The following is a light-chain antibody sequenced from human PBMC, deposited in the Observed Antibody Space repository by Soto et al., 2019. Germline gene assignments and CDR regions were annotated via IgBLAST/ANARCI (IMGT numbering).Light chain of an antibody. V-gene: IGKV1-39*01. CDR1: QSIRNY. Sequence: DIQMTQSPSSLSASVGDRVTITCRASQSIRNYLNWYQQKPGKAPNLLIYGASSLQSGVPSRFSGSGFDTDFTLTIDNLRPEDFATYYCQQSYTAVFTFGPGTEVDIK. J-gene: IGKJ3*01. CDR3: QQSYTAVFT. CDR2: GAS.